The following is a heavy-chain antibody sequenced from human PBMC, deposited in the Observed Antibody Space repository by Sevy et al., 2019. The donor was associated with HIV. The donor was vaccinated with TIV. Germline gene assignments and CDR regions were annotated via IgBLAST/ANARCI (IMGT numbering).Heavy chain of an antibody. Sequence: GGSLRLSCAASGFTFSSYAMSWVRQAPGKGLEWVSAISGSGGSTYYADSVKGRFTISRDNSKNTLYLQMNSLRAEDTAVYYCAKAAMGYGSGSYYGHYYYYMDVWGKGTTVTVSS. CDR3: AKAAMGYGSGSYYGHYYYYMDV. J-gene: IGHJ6*03. V-gene: IGHV3-23*01. CDR1: GFTFSSYA. CDR2: ISGSGGST. D-gene: IGHD3-10*01.